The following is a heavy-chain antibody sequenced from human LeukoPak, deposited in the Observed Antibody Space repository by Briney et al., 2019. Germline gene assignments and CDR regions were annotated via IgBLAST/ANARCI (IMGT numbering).Heavy chain of an antibody. CDR1: GGSFSGYY. V-gene: IGHV4-34*01. Sequence: SETLSLTCAVYGGSFSGYYWSWIRQPPGKGLEWIGEINHSGSTNYNPSLKSRVTISVDTSKNQFSLKLSSVTAADTAVYYCARGGGYSGYDWGQGTLVTVSS. CDR3: ARGGGYSGYD. D-gene: IGHD5-12*01. CDR2: INHSGST. J-gene: IGHJ4*02.